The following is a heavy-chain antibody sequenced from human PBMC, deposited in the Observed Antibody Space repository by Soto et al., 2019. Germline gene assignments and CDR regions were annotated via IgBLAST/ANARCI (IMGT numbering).Heavy chain of an antibody. J-gene: IGHJ6*02. CDR1: GGTFSSYA. Sequence: SVKVSCKASGGTFSSYAISWVRQAPGQGLEWMGGIIPIFGTANYAQKFQGRVTMTRDTSISAAYMELSRLRSDDTAVYYCARDRRSYYGMDVWGQGTTVTVSS. V-gene: IGHV1-69*05. CDR2: IIPIFGTA. CDR3: ARDRRSYYGMDV.